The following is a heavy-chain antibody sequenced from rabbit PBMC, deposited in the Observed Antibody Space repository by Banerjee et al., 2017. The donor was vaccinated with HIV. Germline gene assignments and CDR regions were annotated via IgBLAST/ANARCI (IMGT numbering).Heavy chain of an antibody. J-gene: IGHJ4*01. Sequence: QEQLEESGGDLVKPEGSLTLTCKASGFSFSNRYVMCWVRQAPGKGLEWIAYIYTGSSGNTYYASWAKGRFTISKTSSTTVTLQMTSLTAADTATYFCARDVSNSGDYPNLWGQGTLVTVS. CDR3: ARDVSNSGDYPNL. D-gene: IGHD1-1*01. CDR2: IYTGSSGNT. V-gene: IGHV1S45*01. CDR1: GFSFSNRYV.